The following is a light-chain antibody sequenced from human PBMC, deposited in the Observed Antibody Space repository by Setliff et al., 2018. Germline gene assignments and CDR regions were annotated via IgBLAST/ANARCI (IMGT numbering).Light chain of an antibody. J-gene: IGLJ2*01. CDR1: SSDVGGYSL. Sequence: QSALTQPASVSGSPGQSITISCSGTSSDVGGYSLVSWYQQHPGQAPKVIIYEVSKRPSGVSYRFSGFKSGNTASLTVSGLQAGDGADYFCASYAGANTYGVFGGGTK. CDR2: EVS. CDR3: ASYAGANTYGV. V-gene: IGLV2-23*02.